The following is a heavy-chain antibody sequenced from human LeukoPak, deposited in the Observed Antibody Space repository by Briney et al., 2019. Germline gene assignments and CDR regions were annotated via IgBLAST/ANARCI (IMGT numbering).Heavy chain of an antibody. CDR3: AKDMVWGWYFDL. CDR1: GFTFSTYT. CDR2: TSGDGGTT. Sequence: GGSLRLSCAASGFTFSTYTMNWVRQAPGKGLEWVSLTSGDGGTTYYADSVKGRFTISRDNSKNSLFLQMNSLRTEDTALYYCAKDMVWGWYFDLWGRGTLVTVSS. V-gene: IGHV3-43*02. D-gene: IGHD7-27*01. J-gene: IGHJ2*01.